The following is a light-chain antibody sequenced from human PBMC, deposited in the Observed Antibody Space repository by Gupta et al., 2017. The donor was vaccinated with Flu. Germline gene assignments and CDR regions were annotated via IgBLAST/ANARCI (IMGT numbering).Light chain of an antibody. CDR2: KAS. Sequence: DIQMTQSPSTLSASVGDRVTITCRASQSISNWLAWYQQKPGKAPNLLIYKASTLESGVPSRFSGSGSGTEFTLTISSLQPDDFATYYCQQYSSDSSTFGQGTKVEIK. J-gene: IGKJ1*01. CDR1: QSISNW. CDR3: QQYSSDSST. V-gene: IGKV1-5*03.